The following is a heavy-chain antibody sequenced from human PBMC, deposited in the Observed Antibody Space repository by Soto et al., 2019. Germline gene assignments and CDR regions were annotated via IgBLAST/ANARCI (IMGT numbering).Heavy chain of an antibody. D-gene: IGHD3-9*01. CDR2: MNPNSGNT. V-gene: IGHV1-8*01. J-gene: IGHJ3*02. Sequence: ASVKVSCKASGYTFTSYDINWVRQATGQGLEWMGWMNPNSGNTGYAQKFQGRVTMTRNTSISTAYMELSSLRSEDTAVYYCAITRHGGQILTGSNAFDIWGQGTMVTVS. CDR3: AITRHGGQILTGSNAFDI. CDR1: GYTFTSYD.